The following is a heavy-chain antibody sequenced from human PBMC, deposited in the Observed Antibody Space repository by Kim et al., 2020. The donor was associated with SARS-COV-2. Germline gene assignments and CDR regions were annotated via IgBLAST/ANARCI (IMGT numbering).Heavy chain of an antibody. CDR3: ARDCFVVVVAAGAFDI. Sequence: SETLSLTCTVSGYSISSGYYWGWIRQPPGKGLEWIGSIYHSGSTYYNPSLKSRVTISVDTSKNQFSLKLSSVTAADTAVYYCARDCFVVVVAAGAFDIWG. CDR1: GYSISSGYY. CDR2: IYHSGST. J-gene: IGHJ3*02. D-gene: IGHD2-15*01. V-gene: IGHV4-38-2*02.